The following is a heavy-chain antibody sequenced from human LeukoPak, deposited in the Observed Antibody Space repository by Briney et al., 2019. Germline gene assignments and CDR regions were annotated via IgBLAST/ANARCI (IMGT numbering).Heavy chain of an antibody. CDR3: ARDDGGNFNDAFDI. V-gene: IGHV4-34*01. Sequence: SETLSLTCAVYGGSFSGYYWSWIRQPPGKGLEWIGEINHSGRTNYNPSLKSRVTISVDTSKSQFFLKLSSVTAADTAVYYCARDDGGNFNDAFDIWGQGTMVTVSS. CDR2: INHSGRT. J-gene: IGHJ3*02. D-gene: IGHD4-23*01. CDR1: GGSFSGYY.